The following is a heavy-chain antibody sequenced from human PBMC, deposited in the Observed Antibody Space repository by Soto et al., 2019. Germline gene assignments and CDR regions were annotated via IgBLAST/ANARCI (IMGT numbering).Heavy chain of an antibody. CDR1: GYTFISYA. CDR3: ARDPDYDSSGYSFDY. J-gene: IGHJ4*02. CDR2: INAGNGNT. D-gene: IGHD3-22*01. V-gene: IGHV1-3*01. Sequence: QVQLVQSGAEVKKPGASVKVSCKASGYTFISYAMHWVRQAPGQRLEWMGWINAGNGNTKYSQKFQGRVTITRDTSASTAYMELSSLRSEDTAVHYCARDPDYDSSGYSFDYWGQGTLVTVSS.